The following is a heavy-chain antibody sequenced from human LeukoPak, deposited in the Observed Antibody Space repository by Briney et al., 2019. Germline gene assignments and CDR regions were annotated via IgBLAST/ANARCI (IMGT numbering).Heavy chain of an antibody. CDR1: GYTFTGYY. CDR2: INPNGGGT. D-gene: IGHD1-26*01. Sequence: GASVKVSCKASGYTFTGYYMHWVRQAPGQGLEWMGRINPNGGGTNYAQKFQGRVTMTSDTSISTAYMELSRLRSDDTAVYYCARGAKNWFDPWGQGTLVTVSS. CDR3: ARGAKNWFDP. V-gene: IGHV1-2*06. J-gene: IGHJ5*02.